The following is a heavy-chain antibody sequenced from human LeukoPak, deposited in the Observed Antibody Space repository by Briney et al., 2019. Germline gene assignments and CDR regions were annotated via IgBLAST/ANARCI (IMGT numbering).Heavy chain of an antibody. CDR2: IHYTGIT. CDR3: VRIAADHPKNYFHYGMDV. CDR1: GGSISSSSDY. Sequence: SETLSLTCTVSGGSISSSSDYWGWVRQPPGRGLEWIGRIHYTGITYYNPTLESRLTISVDTSKNQFSLKLSSVTAADTAVVFYVRIAADHPKNYFHYGMDVWGQGTTVTVSS. J-gene: IGHJ6*02. D-gene: IGHD6-25*01. V-gene: IGHV4-39*01.